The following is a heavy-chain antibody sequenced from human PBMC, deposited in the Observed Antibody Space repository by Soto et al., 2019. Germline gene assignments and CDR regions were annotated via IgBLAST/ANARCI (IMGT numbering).Heavy chain of an antibody. D-gene: IGHD3-3*01. CDR1: GGSFSGYY. V-gene: IGHV4-34*01. J-gene: IGHJ5*02. CDR2: INHSGST. CDR3: ASSITIFGVDMNWFDP. Sequence: SETLSLTCAVYGGSFSGYYWSWIRQPPGKGLEWIGEINHSGSTNYNPSLKSRVTISVDTSKNQFSLKLSSVTAADTAVYYCASSITIFGVDMNWFDPWGQGTLVTVSS.